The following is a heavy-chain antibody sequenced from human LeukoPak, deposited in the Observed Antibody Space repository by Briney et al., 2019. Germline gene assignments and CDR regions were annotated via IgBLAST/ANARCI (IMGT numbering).Heavy chain of an antibody. J-gene: IGHJ4*02. CDR1: GGSISSYY. Sequence: PSGTLSLTCTVSGGSISSYYWSWIRQPPGKGLEWIGYIYYTGSTNYNPSLKSRVTISVDTSKNQFSLKLSSVTAADTAVYYCARSGKSAYILDYWGQGTLVTVSS. CDR2: IYYTGST. CDR3: ARSGKSAYILDY. V-gene: IGHV4-59*01. D-gene: IGHD3-16*01.